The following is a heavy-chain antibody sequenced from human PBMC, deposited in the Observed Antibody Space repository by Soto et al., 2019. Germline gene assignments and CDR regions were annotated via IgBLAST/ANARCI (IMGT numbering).Heavy chain of an antibody. CDR2: IYPGGST. CDR1: GFIVSGDY. CDR3: ARAYGGNPALFDP. D-gene: IGHD4-17*01. Sequence: EVQLVESGGGLIQPGVYLRLSCAASGFIVSGDYMSWVRQAPGKGLEWVSVIYPGGSTYYADSVKGRFTFSRDNSKNTLYLQMNSLRVEDTAVYYCARAYGGNPALFDPWGQGTLVTVSS. V-gene: IGHV3-53*01. J-gene: IGHJ5*02.